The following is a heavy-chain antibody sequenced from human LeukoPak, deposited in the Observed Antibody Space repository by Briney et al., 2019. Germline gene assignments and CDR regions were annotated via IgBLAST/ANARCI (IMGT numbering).Heavy chain of an antibody. J-gene: IGHJ4*02. Sequence: GGSLRLSCTVSGFSLSSYAMSWVRQAPGKGLEWVSAISGSGGSTYYADSVKGRFTISRDNSKNTLYLQMNSLRAEDTAVYYCAKDHSGWYGSLWGQGTLVTVSS. V-gene: IGHV3-23*01. CDR2: ISGSGGST. D-gene: IGHD6-19*01. CDR1: GFSLSSYA. CDR3: AKDHSGWYGSL.